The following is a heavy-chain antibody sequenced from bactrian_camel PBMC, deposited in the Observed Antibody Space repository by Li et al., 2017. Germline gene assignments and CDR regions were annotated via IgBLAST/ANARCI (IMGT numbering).Heavy chain of an antibody. Sequence: HVQLVESGGGSVQAGRSLRVSCALSGDTFSGYCMGWFRQRPGKEREGIAVINRYSSSTKYEDSVKGRFTISKDNAKKSLYLQMNSLRSEDTALYYCIRVQNWAADYWGQGTQVTVS. CDR2: INRYSSST. J-gene: IGHJ4*01. CDR3: IRVQNWAADY. D-gene: IGHD1*01. V-gene: IGHV3S1*01. CDR1: GDTFSGYC.